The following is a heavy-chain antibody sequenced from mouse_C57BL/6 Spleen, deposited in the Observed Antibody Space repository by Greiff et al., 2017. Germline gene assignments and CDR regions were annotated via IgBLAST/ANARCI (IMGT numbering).Heavy chain of an antibody. CDR2: IWGGGST. V-gene: IGHV2-9*01. D-gene: IGHD2-2*01. J-gene: IGHJ3*01. CDR1: GFSLTSYG. CDR3: AKHDGGYEDGFAY. Sequence: VQLVESGPGLVAPSQSLSITCTVSGFSLTSYGVAWVRQPPGKGLEWLGVIWGGGSTNYNLALMTSLSIREDNAKSQVFLKMNSLQTEDTAMYYCAKHDGGYEDGFAYWGQGVVVTVAA.